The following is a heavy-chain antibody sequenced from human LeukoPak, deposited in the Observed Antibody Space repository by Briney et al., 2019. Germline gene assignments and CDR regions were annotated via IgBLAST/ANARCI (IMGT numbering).Heavy chain of an antibody. V-gene: IGHV3-23*01. J-gene: IGHJ4*02. CDR1: GFTFSSYA. CDR3: AKVHSYRYSSGWDY. D-gene: IGHD6-19*01. Sequence: GGSLRLSCAASGFTFSSYAMSWVRQAPGKGLEWVSAISGSGGSTYYADSVKGRFTISRDNSKNTLYLQMNSLRAEDTAVYYCAKVHSYRYSSGWDYWGQGTLVTVSS. CDR2: ISGSGGST.